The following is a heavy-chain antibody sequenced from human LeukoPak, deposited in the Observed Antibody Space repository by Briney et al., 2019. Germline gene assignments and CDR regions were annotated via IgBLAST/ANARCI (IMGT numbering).Heavy chain of an antibody. V-gene: IGHV3-33*06. CDR3: AKDRETYYYDSSGLDY. D-gene: IGHD3-22*01. J-gene: IGHJ4*02. CDR2: IWYDGSNK. CDR1: GFTFSSYG. Sequence: PGGSLRLSCAASGFTFSSYGMHWFRQAPGKGLEWVAVIWYDGSNKYYADSVKGRFTISRDNSKNTLYLQMNSLRAEDTAVYYCAKDRETYYYDSSGLDYWGQGTLVTVSS.